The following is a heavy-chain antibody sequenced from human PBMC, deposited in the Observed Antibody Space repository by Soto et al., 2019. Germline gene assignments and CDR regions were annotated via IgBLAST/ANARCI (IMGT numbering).Heavy chain of an antibody. J-gene: IGHJ4*02. CDR3: ARDGYDFWSGYYSYYFDY. Sequence: PGGSLRLSCAASGFTFSSYSMNWVRQAPGKGLEWVSYISSSSSTIYYADSVKGRFTISRDNAKNSLYLQMNSLRDEDTAVYYCARDGYDFWSGYYSYYFDYWGQGPLVTVSS. CDR2: ISSSSSTI. CDR1: GFTFSSYS. V-gene: IGHV3-48*02. D-gene: IGHD3-3*01.